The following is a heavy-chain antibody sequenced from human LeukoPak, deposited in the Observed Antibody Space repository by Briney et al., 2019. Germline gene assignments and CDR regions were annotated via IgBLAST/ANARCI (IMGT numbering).Heavy chain of an antibody. V-gene: IGHV1-69*13. CDR2: IIPIFGTA. Sequence: GASVKVSCKASGGTFNSYAISWVRQAPGQGLEWMGGIIPIFGTANYAQKFQGRVTITADESTSTAYMELSSLRSEDTAVYYCARVSDGDYVTAYNWFDPWGQGTLVTVSS. CDR3: ARVSDGDYVTAYNWFDP. D-gene: IGHD4-17*01. CDR1: GGTFNSYA. J-gene: IGHJ5*02.